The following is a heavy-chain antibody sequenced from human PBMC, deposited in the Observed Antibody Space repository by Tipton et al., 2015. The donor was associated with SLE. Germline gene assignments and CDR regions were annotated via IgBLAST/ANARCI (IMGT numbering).Heavy chain of an antibody. CDR1: GFTFSSYA. CDR2: ISGSGGST. Sequence: SLRLSCAASGFTFSSYAMSWVRQAPGKGLEWVSAISGSGGSTYYADSVKGRFTISRDNSKNTLYLQMNSLRAEDTAVYYCAAGDYYDSSGYYAPLDYWGQGTLVTVSS. D-gene: IGHD3-22*01. V-gene: IGHV3-23*01. J-gene: IGHJ4*02. CDR3: AAGDYYDSSGYYAPLDY.